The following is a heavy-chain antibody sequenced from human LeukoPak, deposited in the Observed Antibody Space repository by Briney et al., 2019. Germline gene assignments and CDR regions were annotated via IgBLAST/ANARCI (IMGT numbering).Heavy chain of an antibody. CDR2: INPNSGGT. CDR1: GYTFTGYY. CDR3: ARDGRAARRWAFDI. J-gene: IGHJ3*02. D-gene: IGHD6-6*01. Sequence: ASVKVSCKASGYTFTGYYMHRVRQAPGQGLEWMGWINPNSGGTNYAQKFQGRVTMTRDTSISTAYMELSRLRSDDTAVYYCARDGRAARRWAFDIWGQGTMVTVSS. V-gene: IGHV1-2*02.